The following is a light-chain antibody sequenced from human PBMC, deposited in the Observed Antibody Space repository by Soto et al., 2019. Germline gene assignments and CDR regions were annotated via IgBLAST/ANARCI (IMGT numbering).Light chain of an antibody. CDR1: QNLGTLY. V-gene: IGKV3-20*01. CDR3: QQYAGSPRT. Sequence: EIVFTRSPGTRSLSPGERGTLSCRASQNLGTLYLAWFQQKSGQAPRLLIYSASRRATGIPDRFTGSGSGTDFTLTINRVEPEDFAVYFCQQYAGSPRTFGQGTKVDIK. J-gene: IGKJ1*01. CDR2: SAS.